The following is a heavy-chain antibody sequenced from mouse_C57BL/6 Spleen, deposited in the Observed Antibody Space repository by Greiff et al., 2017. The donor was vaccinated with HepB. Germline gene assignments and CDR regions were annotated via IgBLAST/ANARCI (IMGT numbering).Heavy chain of an antibody. CDR2: ISDGGSYT. CDR3: ASISDGSGHEGYFDV. CDR1: GFTFSSYA. V-gene: IGHV5-4*01. J-gene: IGHJ1*03. D-gene: IGHD1-1*01. Sequence: EVQLVESGGGLVKPGGSLKLSCAASGFTFSSYAMSWVRQTPEKRLEWVATISDGGSYTYYPDNVKGRYTISRDNAKNNLYLQMSHLKSEDTAMDYCASISDGSGHEGYFDVWGTGTTVTVSS.